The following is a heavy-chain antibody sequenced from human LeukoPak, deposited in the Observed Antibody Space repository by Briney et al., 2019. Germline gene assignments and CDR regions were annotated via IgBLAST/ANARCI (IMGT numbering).Heavy chain of an antibody. D-gene: IGHD4-17*01. J-gene: IGHJ6*03. CDR3: ATVGGDYGDYGYYYYYMDV. Sequence: ASVTVSCTVSGYTLTELSMHWVRQAPGKGLEWMGGFDPEDGETIYAQKFQGRVTMTEDTSTDTAYMELSSLRSEDTAVYYCATVGGDYGDYGYYYYYMDVWGKGTTVTVSS. CDR1: GYTLTELS. CDR2: FDPEDGET. V-gene: IGHV1-24*01.